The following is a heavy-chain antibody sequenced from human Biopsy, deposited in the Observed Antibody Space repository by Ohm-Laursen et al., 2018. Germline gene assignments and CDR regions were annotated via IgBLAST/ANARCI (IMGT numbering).Heavy chain of an antibody. CDR1: RDSISNYY. CDR3: ERDVGVA. D-gene: IGHD2-21*01. J-gene: IGHJ5*02. Sequence: SDTLSLTCTVSRDSISNYYWTWIRQSPGKGLEWIGYIYYTGSTNYNPSVKSRVTISVDTSKNQFSLKLNSVTAADTAVYYCERDVGVAWGQGTLVTVSS. V-gene: IGHV4-59*07. CDR2: IYYTGST.